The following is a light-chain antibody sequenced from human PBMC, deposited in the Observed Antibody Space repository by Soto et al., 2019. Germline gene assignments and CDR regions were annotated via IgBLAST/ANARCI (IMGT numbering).Light chain of an antibody. CDR3: SSYTRTSTYV. CDR1: SSDVGNSNG. V-gene: IGLV2-18*02. CDR2: DVN. J-gene: IGLJ1*01. Sequence: QSALPQPPSVSGSLVQSVAISCTGTSSDVGNSNGVSWYHQPPGTAPKLMIYDVNNRPSGVPDRFSGSKSGTTASLTIPGLQAEDGGDYYCSSYTRTSTYVFGTGTKVTVL.